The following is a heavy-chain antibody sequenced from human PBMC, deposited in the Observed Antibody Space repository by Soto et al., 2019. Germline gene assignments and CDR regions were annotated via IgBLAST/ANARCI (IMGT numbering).Heavy chain of an antibody. V-gene: IGHV3-21*01. Sequence: KAGGSLRLSCAASGFTFSSYSMNWVRQAPGKGLEWVSSISSSSSYIYYADSVKGRFTISRDNAKNSLYLQMNSLRAEDTAVYYCARASYDFWSGPSYYYGMDVWGQGTTVTVSS. CDR1: GFTFSSYS. CDR2: ISSSSSYI. CDR3: ARASYDFWSGPSYYYGMDV. J-gene: IGHJ6*02. D-gene: IGHD3-3*01.